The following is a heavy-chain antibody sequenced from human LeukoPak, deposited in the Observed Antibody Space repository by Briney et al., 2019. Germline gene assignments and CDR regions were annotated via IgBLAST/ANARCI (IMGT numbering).Heavy chain of an antibody. CDR1: EFSVGSNY. CDR2: IYSGGST. V-gene: IGHV3-66*01. CDR3: AKEGAPLGGRPDY. D-gene: IGHD3-16*01. J-gene: IGHJ4*02. Sequence: GGSLRLSCATSEFSVGSNYMTWVRQAPGKGLEWVSLIYSGGSTYYADSVKGRFTISRDNSKNTLYLQMNSLRAEDTAVYYCAKEGAPLGGRPDYWGQGTLVTVSS.